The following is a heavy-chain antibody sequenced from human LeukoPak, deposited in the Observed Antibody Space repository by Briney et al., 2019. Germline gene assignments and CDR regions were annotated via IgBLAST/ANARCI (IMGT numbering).Heavy chain of an antibody. CDR1: GGSFSGYY. D-gene: IGHD6-13*01. CDR2: INHSGST. CDR3: ARYSSSWYSYYFDY. Sequence: SETLSLTCAVYGGSFSGYYWSWIRQPPGKGLEWIGEINHSGSTNYNPSLKSRVTISVDTSKNQFSLKLSSVTAADTAVYYCARYSSSWYSYYFDYWGQGTLVTVSS. J-gene: IGHJ4*02. V-gene: IGHV4-34*01.